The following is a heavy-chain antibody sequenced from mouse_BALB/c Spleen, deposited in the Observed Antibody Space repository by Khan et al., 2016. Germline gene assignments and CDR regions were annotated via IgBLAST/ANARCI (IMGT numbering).Heavy chain of an antibody. CDR1: GYSITSDYA. CDR3: AYDGYYAWFAY. CDR2: ISYSGLT. Sequence: EVQLQESGPGLVKPSQSLSLTCTVTGYSITSDYAWNWVRQFPGNKLEWMGYISYSGLTNYNPSLKSRLSITRYTSKNQFFLQLISVTTEDTATYVCAYDGYYAWFAYWGRGTLVTVSA. D-gene: IGHD2-3*01. J-gene: IGHJ3*01. V-gene: IGHV3-2*02.